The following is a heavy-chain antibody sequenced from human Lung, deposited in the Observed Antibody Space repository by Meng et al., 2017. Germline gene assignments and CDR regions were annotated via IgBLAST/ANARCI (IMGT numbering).Heavy chain of an antibody. J-gene: IGHJ2*01. CDR3: AREPYYYGSGSYSSYWYFDL. V-gene: IGHV4-31*03. D-gene: IGHD3-10*01. Sequence: QVQVWGTGPGSVKPSQTLSLTCTVSGCSSSGGGYDWSWIRQHPGKGLEWIGYIYYSGSTYYNPSLKSRVTISVDTSKNQFSLKLSSVTAADTAVYYCAREPYYYGSGSYSSYWYFDLWGRGTLVTVSS. CDR1: GCSSSGGGYD. CDR2: IYYSGST.